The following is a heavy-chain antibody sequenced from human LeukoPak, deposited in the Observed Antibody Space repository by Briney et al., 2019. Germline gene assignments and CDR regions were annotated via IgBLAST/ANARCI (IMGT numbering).Heavy chain of an antibody. J-gene: IGHJ3*02. CDR3: ARSGFYDYVWGSYRPDAFDI. D-gene: IGHD3-16*02. Sequence: ASVKVSCKASGYTFTGYDINWVRQATGQGLEWMGWMNPNSGNTGYAQKFQGRVTITRNTSISTAYMELSSLRSEDTAVYYCARSGFYDYVWGSYRPDAFDIWGQGTMVTVSS. CDR2: MNPNSGNT. CDR1: GYTFTGYD. V-gene: IGHV1-8*03.